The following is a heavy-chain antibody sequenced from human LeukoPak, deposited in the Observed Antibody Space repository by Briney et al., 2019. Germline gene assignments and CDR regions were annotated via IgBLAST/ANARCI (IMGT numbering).Heavy chain of an antibody. CDR2: ISSSGSDI. J-gene: IGHJ4*02. Sequence: PGGSLRLSCAASGFTFSSYRMNWGREAPGKGLEWGSFISSSGSDIFYADSVKGRFTISRDNAKNSAYLQMNSLRAEDTAVYYCARVHSAGSLFYFDYWGQGILVTVSS. V-gene: IGHV3-21*01. D-gene: IGHD6-19*01. CDR1: GFTFSSYR. CDR3: ARVHSAGSLFYFDY.